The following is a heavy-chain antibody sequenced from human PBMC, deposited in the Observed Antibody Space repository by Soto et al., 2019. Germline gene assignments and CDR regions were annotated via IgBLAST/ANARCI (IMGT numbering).Heavy chain of an antibody. Sequence: SVKVSCKASGGTFSSYAISWVRQAPGQGLEWMGGIIPIFGTANYAQKFQGRVTITVDESTSTAYMELSSLRSEDTAVYYCARDLVVGATTSYYFDYWGQGTLVTVSS. CDR2: IIPIFGTA. CDR1: GGTFSSYA. CDR3: ARDLVVGATTSYYFDY. V-gene: IGHV1-69*13. D-gene: IGHD1-26*01. J-gene: IGHJ4*02.